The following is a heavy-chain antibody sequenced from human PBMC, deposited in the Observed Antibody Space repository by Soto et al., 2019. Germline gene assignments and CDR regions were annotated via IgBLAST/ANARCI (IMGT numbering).Heavy chain of an antibody. CDR1: GYTFTSYA. V-gene: IGHV1-3*01. J-gene: IGHJ1*01. CDR3: ARDHYPSGSYYYFQH. D-gene: IGHD1-26*01. CDR2: INAGNGNT. Sequence: ASVKVSCKASGYTFTSYAMHWVRQAPGQRLEWMGWINAGNGNTKYSQKFQGRVTITRDTSASTAYMELSSLRSEDTAVYYCARDHYPSGSYYYFQHWGQGTLVTVSS.